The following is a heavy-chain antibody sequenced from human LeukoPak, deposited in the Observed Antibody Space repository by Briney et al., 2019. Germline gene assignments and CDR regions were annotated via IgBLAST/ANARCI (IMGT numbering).Heavy chain of an antibody. Sequence: GGSLRLSCVASGFTFRSYWMSWVRQAPGKGLEGVVNIKQDGSEKYYVDSVKGRFTISRDNAKNSLYLQMNSLRAEDTAVYYCARDYEAGCTSTTCYDRFDYWGQGTLVTVSS. V-gene: IGHV3-7*01. D-gene: IGHD2-2*01. J-gene: IGHJ4*02. CDR2: IKQDGSEK. CDR1: GFTFRSYW. CDR3: ARDYEAGCTSTTCYDRFDY.